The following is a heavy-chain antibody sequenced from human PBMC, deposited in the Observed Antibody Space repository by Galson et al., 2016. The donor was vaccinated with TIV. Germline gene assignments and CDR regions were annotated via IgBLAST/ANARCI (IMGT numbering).Heavy chain of an antibody. CDR2: IIPMTNIA. V-gene: IGHV1-69*02. J-gene: IGHJ4*02. Sequence: SVKVSCKASGDSFSSHTISWLRQAPGQGLEWMGRIIPMTNIANYPQKFQGRVTITADKSTSTAYMELTSLTSDDTAVYYCARAAGHFASGGHPAYWGQGTLVTVSS. CDR1: GDSFSSHT. CDR3: ARAAGHFASGGHPAY. D-gene: IGHD1-26*01.